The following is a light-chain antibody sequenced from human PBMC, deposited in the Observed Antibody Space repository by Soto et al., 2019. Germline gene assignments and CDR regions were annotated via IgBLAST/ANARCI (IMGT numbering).Light chain of an antibody. V-gene: IGKV3-11*01. CDR3: QQRSSWPVT. CDR2: DVS. J-gene: IGKJ4*01. CDR1: QSVNIY. Sequence: IVLTQAPATLSLFPGERATLSCRASQSVNIYLAGYQQRPGQAPRLLIYDVSNRATGIPARFSGSGSGTYFTLTISSLEPEDFAVYYCQQRSSWPVTFGGGTKVEIK.